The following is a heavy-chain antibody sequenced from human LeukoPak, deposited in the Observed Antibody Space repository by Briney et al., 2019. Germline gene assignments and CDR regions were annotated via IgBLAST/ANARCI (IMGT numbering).Heavy chain of an antibody. Sequence: GGSLRLSCAVSGITLSNYGMSWVRQAPGKGLEWVAGISDSGGRTKYADSVKGRFTISRDNSKNTLYLQMNSLKTEDTAVYYCTTLTMILVHDDYWGQGTLVTVSS. CDR3: TTLTMILVHDDY. J-gene: IGHJ4*02. D-gene: IGHD3-22*01. V-gene: IGHV3-23*01. CDR2: ISDSGGRT. CDR1: GITLSNYG.